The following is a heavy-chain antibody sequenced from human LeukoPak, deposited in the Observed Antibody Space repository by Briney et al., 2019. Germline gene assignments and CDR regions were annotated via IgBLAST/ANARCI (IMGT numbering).Heavy chain of an antibody. CDR3: ARGSRGRRDN. Sequence: GASVKLSCKASGYNFTSCYINWVRQATGQGLEWMGRINPNRGNTGYVESVKGRITMTRDIAIGTAYMEMNNLRAEDTAMYYCARGSRGRRDNWGQGTLVTVAA. J-gene: IGHJ4*02. V-gene: IGHV1-8*01. CDR2: INPNRGNT. CDR1: GYNFTSCY.